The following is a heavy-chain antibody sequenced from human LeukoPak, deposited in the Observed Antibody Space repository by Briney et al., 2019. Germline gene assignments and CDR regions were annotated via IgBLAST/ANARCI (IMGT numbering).Heavy chain of an antibody. D-gene: IGHD3-3*01. J-gene: IGHJ4*02. CDR3: ARDEWLLYYFDY. CDR2: ISGSGGST. V-gene: IGHV3-23*01. CDR1: GFTFSSYA. Sequence: GGSLRLSCAASGFTFSSYAMSWVRQAPGKGLEWVSAISGSGGSTYYADSVKGRFTISRDNSKNTLYLQMNSLRAEDTAVYYCARDEWLLYYFDYWGQGTLVTVSS.